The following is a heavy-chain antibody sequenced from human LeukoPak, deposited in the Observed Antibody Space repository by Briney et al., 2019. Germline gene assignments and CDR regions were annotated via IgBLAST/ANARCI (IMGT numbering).Heavy chain of an antibody. Sequence: GGSLRLSCAASGFTFSGYGMHWVRQAPGKGLEWVAVISYDGSNKYYADSVKGRFTISRDNSKNTLYLQMNSLRAEDTAVYYCAKVPDYWGQGTLVTVSS. J-gene: IGHJ4*02. CDR3: AKVPDY. CDR1: GFTFSGYG. V-gene: IGHV3-30*18. CDR2: ISYDGSNK.